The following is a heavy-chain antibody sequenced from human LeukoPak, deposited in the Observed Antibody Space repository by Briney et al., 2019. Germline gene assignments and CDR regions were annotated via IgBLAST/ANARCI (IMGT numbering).Heavy chain of an antibody. D-gene: IGHD5-24*01. J-gene: IGHJ4*02. V-gene: IGHV4-39*01. CDR3: ARHGMATIIN. Sequence: KPSETLSLTCTVSGGSISWTSYYWAWIRQPPGKGLELIGSFYYNGSTYYSPSLKSRATISAETSKNQFSLKLSSVTAADTAVFYCARHGMATIINWGQGTLVTVSS. CDR2: FYYNGST. CDR1: GGSISWTSYY.